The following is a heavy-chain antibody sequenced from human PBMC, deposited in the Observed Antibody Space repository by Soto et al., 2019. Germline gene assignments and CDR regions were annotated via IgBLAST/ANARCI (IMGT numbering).Heavy chain of an antibody. CDR3: ARGIYVDIVATIPCGMDV. CDR2: INHSGST. V-gene: IGHV4-4*02. Sequence: PSETLSLTCAVSGGSISSSNWWSWVRQPPRKGMEWIGEINHSGSTNYNPSLKSRVTISVDTSKNQFSLKLSSVTAADTAVYYCARGIYVDIVATIPCGMDVWGQGTTVTVSS. D-gene: IGHD5-12*01. J-gene: IGHJ6*02. CDR1: GGSISSSNW.